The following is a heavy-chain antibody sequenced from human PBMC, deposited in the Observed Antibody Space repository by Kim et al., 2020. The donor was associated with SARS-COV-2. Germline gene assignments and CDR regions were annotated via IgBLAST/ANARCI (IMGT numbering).Heavy chain of an antibody. Sequence: GESLKISCKGSGYSFTSYWIGWVRQMPGKGLEWMGIIYPGDSDTRYSPSFQGQVTISADKSISTAYLQWSSLKASDTSMYYCARPHTAFPNRDFYFDYCGQGALGTVSS. CDR2: IYPGDSDT. D-gene: IGHD5-18*01. J-gene: IGHJ4*02. CDR3: ARPHTAFPNRDFYFDY. CDR1: GYSFTSYW. V-gene: IGHV5-51*01.